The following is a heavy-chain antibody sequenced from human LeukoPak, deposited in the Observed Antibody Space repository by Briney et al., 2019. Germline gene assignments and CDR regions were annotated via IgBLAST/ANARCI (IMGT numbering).Heavy chain of an antibody. Sequence: SETLSLTCTVSGGSISSYYWSWIRQPPGKGLEWIGYIYYSGSTNYNPSLKSRVTISVDTSKNQFSLKLSSVTAADTAVYYCAREDRLMVRRVITLHYFDYWGQGTLVTVSS. D-gene: IGHD3-10*01. J-gene: IGHJ4*02. CDR3: AREDRLMVRRVITLHYFDY. CDR1: GGSISSYY. V-gene: IGHV4-59*01. CDR2: IYYSGST.